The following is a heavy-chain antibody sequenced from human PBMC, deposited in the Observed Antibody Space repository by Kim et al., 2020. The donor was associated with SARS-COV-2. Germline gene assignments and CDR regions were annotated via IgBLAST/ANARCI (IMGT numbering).Heavy chain of an antibody. CDR3: ARGPSTGDFDH. D-gene: IGHD4-17*01. V-gene: IGHV1-2*02. J-gene: IGHJ4*02. CDR1: GYTFTAYY. CDR2: INPKNGDT. Sequence: ASVKVSCEASGYTFTAYYIHWIRQAPGQRLQWMGWINPKNGDTKYGQTFQGRVTMTRDTSVNTVYMDLTWLTSDDVAIYYCARGPSTGDFDHWGQGTLVTVSS.